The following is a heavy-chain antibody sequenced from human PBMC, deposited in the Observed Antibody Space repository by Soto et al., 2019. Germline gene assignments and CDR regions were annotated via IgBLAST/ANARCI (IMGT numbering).Heavy chain of an antibody. CDR1: GFTFSSYA. CDR3: ARDGEYCTNGVCYMGNSGAFDY. V-gene: IGHV3-30-3*01. CDR2: ISYDGSNK. J-gene: IGHJ4*02. Sequence: VGSLRLSCAASGFTFSSYAMHWVRQAPGKGLEWVAVISYDGSNKYYADSVKGRFTISRDNSKNTLYLQMNSLRAEDTAVYYCARDGEYCTNGVCYMGNSGAFDYWGQGTLVTVSS. D-gene: IGHD2-8*01.